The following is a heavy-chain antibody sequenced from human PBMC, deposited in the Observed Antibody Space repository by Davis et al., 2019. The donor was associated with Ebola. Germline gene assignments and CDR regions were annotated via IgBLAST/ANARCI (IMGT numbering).Heavy chain of an antibody. J-gene: IGHJ4*02. CDR1: GFTFSSYA. CDR2: ISGSGGST. V-gene: IGHV3-23*01. D-gene: IGHD2/OR15-2a*01. CDR3: AKDVLLLYRGDWLYFDY. Sequence: PGGSLRLSCAASGFTFSSYAMSWVRQAPGKGLEWVSAISGSGGSTYYADSVKGRFTISRDNSKNTLYLQMNSLRAEDTAVYYCAKDVLLLYRGDWLYFDYWGQGTLVTVSS.